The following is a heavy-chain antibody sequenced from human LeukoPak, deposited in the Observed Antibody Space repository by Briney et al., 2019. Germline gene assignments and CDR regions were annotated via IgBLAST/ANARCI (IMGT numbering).Heavy chain of an antibody. J-gene: IGHJ4*02. Sequence: GGSLRLSCAASGFTFSRYWMHWVRQAPGKGLEWVSYISSSGSTRDYADSVKGRFTISRDNAKNSLYLQMNSLRAEDTAVYYCAREASSSGFDYWGQGTLVTVSS. CDR2: ISSSGSTR. CDR1: GFTFSRYW. D-gene: IGHD6-6*01. CDR3: AREASSSGFDY. V-gene: IGHV3-48*03.